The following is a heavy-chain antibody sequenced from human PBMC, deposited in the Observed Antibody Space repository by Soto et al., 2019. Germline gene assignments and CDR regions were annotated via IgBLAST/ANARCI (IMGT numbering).Heavy chain of an antibody. Sequence: TSETLSLTCTVSGGSISSGGYYWSWIRQHPGKGLEWIGYIYYSGSTYYNPSLKSRVTISVDTSKNQFSLKLSSVTAADTAVYYCARREAYCSSTSCYAGSGAFDIWGQGTMVTVSS. CDR1: GGSISSGGYY. V-gene: IGHV4-31*03. CDR2: IYYSGST. J-gene: IGHJ3*02. CDR3: ARREAYCSSTSCYAGSGAFDI. D-gene: IGHD2-2*01.